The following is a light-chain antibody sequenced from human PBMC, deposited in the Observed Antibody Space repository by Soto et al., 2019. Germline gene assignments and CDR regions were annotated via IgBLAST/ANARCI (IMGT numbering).Light chain of an antibody. CDR1: QSLLHSNGYNY. V-gene: IGKV2-28*01. Sequence: DIVMTQSPLSLPVTPGEPASISCRSSQSLLHSNGYNYLDWYLQKPGQSPQLLIYLGSNRASGVPDRFSGSGSGTDFTLKISRVEAEDVGVYYCMQALQTPRTFGQGTPLEIK. CDR3: MQALQTPRT. CDR2: LGS. J-gene: IGKJ5*01.